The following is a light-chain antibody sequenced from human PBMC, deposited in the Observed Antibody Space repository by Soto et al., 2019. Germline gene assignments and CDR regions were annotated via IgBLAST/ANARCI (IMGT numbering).Light chain of an antibody. CDR3: TSYAGGNNV. CDR2: EVN. J-gene: IGLJ1*01. Sequence: QSALTQPPSASGSPGQSVTISCTGTSSDVGGYNYVSWYQQYPGKVPKLMVYEVNNRPSRVPDRFSGSKSGNTASLTVSGLQAEDEADYYCTSYAGGNNVFGTGTKVTVL. CDR1: SSDVGGYNY. V-gene: IGLV2-8*01.